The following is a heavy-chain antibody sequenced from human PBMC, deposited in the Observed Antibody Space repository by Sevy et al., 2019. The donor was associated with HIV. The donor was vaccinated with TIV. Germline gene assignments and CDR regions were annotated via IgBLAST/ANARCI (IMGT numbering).Heavy chain of an antibody. J-gene: IGHJ4*02. D-gene: IGHD6-13*01. V-gene: IGHV3-23*01. CDR1: GFTFSSYV. Sequence: GGSLRLSCAASGFTFSSYVMSWVRQAPGKGLEWVSGISVGGGNTYYADSVKGRFTISRDNSRNTLYLQMNSLRAEDTAVYYCAKGAGSSWPRYYFDYWGQGTLVTVSS. CDR3: AKGAGSSWPRYYFDY. CDR2: ISVGGGNT.